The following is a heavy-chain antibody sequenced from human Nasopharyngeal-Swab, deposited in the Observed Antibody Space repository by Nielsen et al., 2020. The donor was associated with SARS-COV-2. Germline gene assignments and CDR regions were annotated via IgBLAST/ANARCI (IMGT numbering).Heavy chain of an antibody. V-gene: IGHV1-18*01. CDR1: GYTFSNYG. Sequence: ASVKVSCKTSGYTFSNYGLSWVRQAPGQGLEWMGWISPYYGYTKYAEKVQGRVTLTTDTSTSTAYMELRSLRSDDTAIYYCARAGWGSSGSNWFDPWGQGTLVTVSS. J-gene: IGHJ5*02. D-gene: IGHD3-22*01. CDR2: ISPYYGYT. CDR3: ARAGWGSSGSNWFDP.